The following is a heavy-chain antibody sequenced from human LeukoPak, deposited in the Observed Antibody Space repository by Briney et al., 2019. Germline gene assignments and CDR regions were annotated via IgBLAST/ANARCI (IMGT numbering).Heavy chain of an antibody. J-gene: IGHJ4*02. CDR2: INPSGGST. CDR1: GYTFTSYY. CDR3: ARDGKMRYYDSSGLADY. Sequence: ASVKVSCKASGYTFTSYYMHWVRQAPGQGLEWMGIINPSGGSTSYAQKFQGRVTMTRDTSTSTAYMELRSLRSDDAAVYYCARDGKMRYYDSSGLADYWGQGTLVTVSS. D-gene: IGHD3-22*01. V-gene: IGHV1-46*01.